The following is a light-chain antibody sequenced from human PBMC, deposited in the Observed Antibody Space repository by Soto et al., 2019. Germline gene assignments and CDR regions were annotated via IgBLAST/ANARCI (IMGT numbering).Light chain of an antibody. J-gene: IGKJ4*01. V-gene: IGKV3-20*01. CDR1: QAVSSIL. Sequence: EVVLTQSPGTLSLSPGERATLSCRASQAVSSILLAWYQQKPGQAPRLIIYGASSRATVIPDRFSGSGSATDFTLTVSRLEPEDFAVYYCQQHGTSPIFGGGTKVEIK. CDR3: QQHGTSPI. CDR2: GAS.